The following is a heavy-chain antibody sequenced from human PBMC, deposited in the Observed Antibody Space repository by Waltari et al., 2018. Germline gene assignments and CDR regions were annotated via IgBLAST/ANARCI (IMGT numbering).Heavy chain of an antibody. Sequence: QVQLQQWGAGLLKPSETLSLTGAAYGGSLSGYYWSWIRKPQGKGLEWIGEINHSGSTNYNPSLKSRVTISVDTSKNQFSLKLSSVTAADTAVYYCARGGVVVVPAAMFDFDYWGQGTLVTVSS. CDR3: ARGGVVVVPAAMFDFDY. D-gene: IGHD2-2*01. J-gene: IGHJ4*02. CDR2: INHSGST. V-gene: IGHV4-34*01. CDR1: GGSLSGYY.